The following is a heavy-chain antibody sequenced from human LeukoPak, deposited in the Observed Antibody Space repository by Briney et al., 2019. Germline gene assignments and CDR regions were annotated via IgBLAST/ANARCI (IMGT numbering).Heavy chain of an antibody. D-gene: IGHD1-26*01. CDR2: INHSGST. J-gene: IGHJ6*03. CDR3: ARNRKGGWELESALGGYHYYHYMDV. V-gene: IGHV4-34*01. CDR1: GGSFSGYY. Sequence: SETLSLTCAVYGGSFSGYYWSWIRQPPGKGLEWIGEINHSGSTNYNPSLKSRVTISVDTSKNQFSLKLSSVTAADTAVYYCARNRKGGWELESALGGYHYYHYMDVWGKGTTVTVSS.